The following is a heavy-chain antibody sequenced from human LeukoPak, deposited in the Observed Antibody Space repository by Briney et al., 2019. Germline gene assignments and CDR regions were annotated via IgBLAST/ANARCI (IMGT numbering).Heavy chain of an antibody. CDR3: ARLLGMVTTYDI. V-gene: IGHV3-7*04. CDR2: IKQDGSEK. D-gene: IGHD5-24*01. J-gene: IGHJ3*02. Sequence: GGSLRLSCAGSGFTFSSHWMSWVRQAPGKGLQCVASIKQDGSEKHYVDSVRGRFTISRDNAENSLYLQMNSLRAEDTAVYYCARLLGMVTTYDIWGQGTMVTVSS. CDR1: GFTFSSHW.